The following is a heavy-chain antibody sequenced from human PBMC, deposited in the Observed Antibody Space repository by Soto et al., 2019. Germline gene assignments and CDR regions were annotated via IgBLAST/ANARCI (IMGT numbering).Heavy chain of an antibody. Sequence: EVQLVESGGGLVQPGGSLRLSCAASGFTFSSDSMNWVRQAPGKGLEWVSYISSSSSTIYYADSVKGRFTISRDNGKNSLYLQMNSLRDEDTAVYYCARGFNYYGSGSDFDYWGQGTLVTVSS. CDR2: ISSSSSTI. CDR3: ARGFNYYGSGSDFDY. J-gene: IGHJ4*02. V-gene: IGHV3-48*02. CDR1: GFTFSSDS. D-gene: IGHD3-10*01.